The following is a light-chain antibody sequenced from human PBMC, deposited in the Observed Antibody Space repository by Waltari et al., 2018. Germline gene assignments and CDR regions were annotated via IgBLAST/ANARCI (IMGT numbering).Light chain of an antibody. CDR1: SSDIASYNL. CDR2: EAK. J-gene: IGLJ1*01. V-gene: IGLV2-23*01. Sequence: QSALTQPASVSGSPGQSITISCTGTSSDIASYNLVSWSQQHPGKAPRLIIYEAKKRPSGVSSRCAGYKSGNTAALTSSGPQAEDEANYYCYAYAGTRGVFGTGTKVTVL. CDR3: YAYAGTRGV.